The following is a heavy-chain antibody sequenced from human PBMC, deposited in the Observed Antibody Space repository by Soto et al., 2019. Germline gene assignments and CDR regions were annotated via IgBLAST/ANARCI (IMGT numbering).Heavy chain of an antibody. Sequence: PGGSLRLSCAASGFTFSSYEMNWVRQAPGKGLEWVSYISSSGSTIYYADSVKGRFTISRDNAKNSLSLQMNSLRAEDTAVYYCARKGSGWYNSIYYYYGMDVWGQGTTVTVS. J-gene: IGHJ6*02. CDR1: GFTFSSYE. CDR2: ISSSGSTI. CDR3: ARKGSGWYNSIYYYYGMDV. V-gene: IGHV3-48*03. D-gene: IGHD6-19*01.